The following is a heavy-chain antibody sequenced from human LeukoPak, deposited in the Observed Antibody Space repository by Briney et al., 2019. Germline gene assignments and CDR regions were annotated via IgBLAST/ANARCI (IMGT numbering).Heavy chain of an antibody. CDR3: ARYSSGYPDNWFDP. CDR2: IYYSGST. J-gene: IGHJ5*02. Sequence: SETLSLTCTVSGGSISSYYWSWIRQPPGKGLEWIGYIYYSGSTNYNPPLKSRVTISVDTSKNQFSLKLSSVTAADTAVYYCARYSSGYPDNWFDPWGQGTLVTVSS. D-gene: IGHD3-22*01. V-gene: IGHV4-59*01. CDR1: GGSISSYY.